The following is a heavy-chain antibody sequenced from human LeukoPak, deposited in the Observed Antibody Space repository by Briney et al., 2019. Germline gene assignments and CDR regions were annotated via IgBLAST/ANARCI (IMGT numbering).Heavy chain of an antibody. CDR1: GYTFTGYY. J-gene: IGHJ6*03. CDR2: INPNSGGT. V-gene: IGHV1-2*02. D-gene: IGHD2-15*01. CDR3: ARDLVVVAATYYYYYYMDV. Sequence: ASVKVSCKASGYTFTGYYMHWVRQAPGQGLEWMGWINPNSGGTNYAQKFQGRVTMTRDTSISTAYMELSRLRSDDTAVYYCARDLVVVAATYYYYYYMDVWGEGTTVTVSS.